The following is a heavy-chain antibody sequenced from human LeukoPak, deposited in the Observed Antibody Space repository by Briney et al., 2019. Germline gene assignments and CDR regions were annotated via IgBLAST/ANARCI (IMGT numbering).Heavy chain of an antibody. CDR2: ISSSSSTI. Sequence: GGSLRLSCAASGFTFSSYSMNWVRQAPGKGLEWVSYISSSSSTIYYADSVKGRFTISRDNAKNSLYLQMNSLRAEDTAVYYCARDIVVVPAPLDYYMDVWGKGTTVTVSS. D-gene: IGHD2-2*01. V-gene: IGHV3-48*01. J-gene: IGHJ6*03. CDR3: ARDIVVVPAPLDYYMDV. CDR1: GFTFSSYS.